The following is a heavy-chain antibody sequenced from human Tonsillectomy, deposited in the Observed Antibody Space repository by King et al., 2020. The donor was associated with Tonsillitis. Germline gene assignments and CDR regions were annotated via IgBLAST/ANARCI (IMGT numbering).Heavy chain of an antibody. CDR1: GGSITNYY. J-gene: IGHJ5*02. D-gene: IGHD4-17*01. CDR2: LYYSGSA. Sequence: VQLQESGPGLLKPSETLSLTCTVSGGSITNYYWSWNRQPPGKGLEWIGYLYYSGSANYNPSLKSRFTISIHTSKNQFSLQLSTVTAADPAVYYCARAAVTTLWFDLCGQGTLVTVSS. CDR3: ARAAVTTLWFDL. V-gene: IGHV4-59*08.